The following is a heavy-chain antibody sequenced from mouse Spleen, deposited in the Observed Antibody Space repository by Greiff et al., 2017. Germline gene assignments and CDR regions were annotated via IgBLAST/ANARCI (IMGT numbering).Heavy chain of an antibody. D-gene: IGHD2-1*01. CDR3: ARIYYGNFFDY. J-gene: IGHJ2*01. CDR2: INPNTGDT. CDR1: GYAFTGDY. Sequence: VQLKESGPELVKPGASVKISCKASGYAFTGDYMNWVKQSPEKSLEWIGEINPNTGDTTYNQNFKAKATLTVDKSSSTAYMQLKSLTSEDSAIYYCARIYYGNFFDYWGQGTTLTVSS. V-gene: IGHV1-42*01.